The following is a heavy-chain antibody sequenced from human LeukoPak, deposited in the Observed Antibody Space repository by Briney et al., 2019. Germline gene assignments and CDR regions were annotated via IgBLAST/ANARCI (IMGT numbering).Heavy chain of an antibody. V-gene: IGHV4-30-4*08. CDR1: GGSLSSYY. J-gene: IGHJ5*02. CDR3: ARGRLYWFDP. Sequence: SETLSLTCAVYGGSLSSYYWTWVRQPPGKGLEWIGYIYYSGSTYYNPSLKSRVTISVDTSKNQFSLKLSSVTAADTAVYYCARGRLYWFDPWGQGTLVTVSS. D-gene: IGHD2-15*01. CDR2: IYYSGST.